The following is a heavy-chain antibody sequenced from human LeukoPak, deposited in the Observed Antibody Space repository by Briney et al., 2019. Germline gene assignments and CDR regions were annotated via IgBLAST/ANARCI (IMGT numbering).Heavy chain of an antibody. Sequence: PGGSLRPSCVVSGFSFSSHSMSWVRQAPGKGPEWVSCIGGTGSDIYYADSVKGRFTISRDNGKNSLHLQMSSLGPEDTAVYYCARDHGGATFQHWGQGTLVTVSS. CDR1: GFSFSSHS. D-gene: IGHD3-16*01. V-gene: IGHV3-21*01. J-gene: IGHJ1*01. CDR2: IGGTGSDI. CDR3: ARDHGGATFQH.